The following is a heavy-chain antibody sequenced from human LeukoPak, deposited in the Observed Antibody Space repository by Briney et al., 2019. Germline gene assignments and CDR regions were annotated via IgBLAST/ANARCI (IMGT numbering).Heavy chain of an antibody. CDR3: TRVIVEVPGVSDYCDS. CDR1: GFTFSRYW. J-gene: IGHJ4*02. V-gene: IGHV3-7*05. D-gene: IGHD2-2*01. CDR2: IKQDGSET. Sequence: PGTSLRLSCAASGFTFSRYWTSWVRQAPGKGLEWVANIKQDGSETYYVDSVKGRFTISRDNAKNSLYLQMNGLRAEDTAVYYCTRVIVEVPGVSDYCDSWGQGTLVTVSS.